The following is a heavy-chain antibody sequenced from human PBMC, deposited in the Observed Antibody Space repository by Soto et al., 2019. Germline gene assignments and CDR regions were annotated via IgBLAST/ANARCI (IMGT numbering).Heavy chain of an antibody. D-gene: IGHD6-13*01. CDR3: AGGRSSSLDLGFDH. Sequence: QVQLVQSGAEVQKPWSSVKVSCKASGGTFSSYAISWVRQAPGQGLEWIAGIIPISGTANYAQKFQGRVTITADESTSTAYMERSSLRSEDTAVYSCAGGRSSSLDLGFDHWVQGTLVTVSS. CDR2: IIPISGTA. V-gene: IGHV1-69*01. J-gene: IGHJ4*02. CDR1: GGTFSSYA.